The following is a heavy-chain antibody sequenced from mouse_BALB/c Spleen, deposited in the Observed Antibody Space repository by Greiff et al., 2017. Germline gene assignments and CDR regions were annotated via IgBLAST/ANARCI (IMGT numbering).Heavy chain of an antibody. CDR1: GYAFSSYW. J-gene: IGHJ2*01. CDR2: IYPGDGDT. Sequence: VQLQQSGAELVRPGSSVKISCKASGYAFSSYWMYWVKQRPGQGLEWIGQIYPGDGDTNYNGKFKGKATLTADKSSSTAYMQLSSLTSEDSAVYYCARDGNYVFDYWGQGTTLTVSS. CDR3: ARDGNYVFDY. V-gene: IGHV1-80*01. D-gene: IGHD2-1*01.